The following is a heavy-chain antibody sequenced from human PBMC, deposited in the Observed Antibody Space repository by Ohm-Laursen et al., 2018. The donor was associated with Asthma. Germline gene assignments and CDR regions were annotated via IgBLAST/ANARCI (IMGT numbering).Heavy chain of an antibody. J-gene: IGHJ5*02. CDR1: GGSVSSGSYY. CDR3: ARARGYGDYEYGWFDP. Sequence: SETLSLTCTVSGGSVSSGSYYWIWIRQPPGRGLEFIGYVYHTGSTIYNPSLKGRVTISVDTSKNQFSLKLSSVTAADTAVYYCARARGYGDYEYGWFDPWGQGTLVTVSS. D-gene: IGHD4-17*01. CDR2: VYHTGST. V-gene: IGHV4-61*01.